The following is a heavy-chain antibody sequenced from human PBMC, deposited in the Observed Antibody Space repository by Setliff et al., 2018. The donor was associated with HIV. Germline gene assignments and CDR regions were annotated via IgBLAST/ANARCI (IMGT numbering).Heavy chain of an antibody. J-gene: IGHJ6*03. V-gene: IGHV3-48*03. CDR2: ISSSGNTV. CDR3: ARDRRRYDIVTLHYMDV. D-gene: IGHD2-15*01. CDR1: GFTFSDYE. Sequence: GGSLRLSCTASGFTFSDYEMNWVRQAPGKGLEWVSYISSSGNTVYYADSVKGRFTISRDNAKNSLYLQMNSLRAEDTAMYYCARDRRRYDIVTLHYMDVWGKGTTVTVSS.